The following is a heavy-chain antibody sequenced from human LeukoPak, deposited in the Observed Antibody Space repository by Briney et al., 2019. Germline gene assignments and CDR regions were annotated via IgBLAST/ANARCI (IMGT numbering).Heavy chain of an antibody. V-gene: IGHV1-69*13. D-gene: IGHD3-10*01. CDR1: GDTFSTFT. J-gene: IGHJ5*02. CDR2: IIPIFGTA. Sequence: ASVKVSCTVSGDTFSTFTIIWVRQAPGQGLEWMGGIIPIFGTANYARKFQGRVTITADESTSTAYMELSSLRSEDTALYYCATVFTPINGYGSGSYSFLGSLDPWGQGTLVTVSS. CDR3: ATVFTPINGYGSGSYSFLGSLDP.